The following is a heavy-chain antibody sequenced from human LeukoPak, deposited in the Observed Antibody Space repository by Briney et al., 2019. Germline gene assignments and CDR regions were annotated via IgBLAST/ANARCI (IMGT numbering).Heavy chain of an antibody. V-gene: IGHV3-7*01. D-gene: IGHD3-22*01. J-gene: IGHJ4*02. CDR1: GFTFSSYW. Sequence: GGSLRLSCAASGFTFSSYWMSWVRQAPGKGLEWVANIKQDGSEKYYVDSVKGRFTISRDNAKNSLYLQMNSLRAEDTAVYYCARNYYDSSGYFGVGDLYFDYWGQGTLVTVSS. CDR3: ARNYYDSSGYFGVGDLYFDY. CDR2: IKQDGSEK.